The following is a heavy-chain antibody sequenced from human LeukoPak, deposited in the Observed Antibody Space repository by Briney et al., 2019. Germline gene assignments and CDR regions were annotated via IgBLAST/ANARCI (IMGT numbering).Heavy chain of an antibody. V-gene: IGHV3-15*01. D-gene: IGHD2-2*03. J-gene: IGHJ4*02. CDR2: IRSTPDGGAT. CDR1: GFTFISSW. Sequence: GGSLRLSCAASGFTFISSWMTWVRQAPGKGLEWVGRIRSTPDGGATDYAAPVKGRFAISRDDSKNTLYLQMSSLRTEDTAVYYCATDLHFGYCTATSCANYWGQGTLVTVSS. CDR3: ATDLHFGYCTATSCANY.